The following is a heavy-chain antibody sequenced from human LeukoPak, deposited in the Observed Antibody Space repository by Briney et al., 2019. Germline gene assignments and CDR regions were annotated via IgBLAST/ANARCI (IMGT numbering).Heavy chain of an antibody. Sequence: GGSLRLSCEGSGFTFSNYWMGWVRQPPGKGLEWVSYISSSSSTIYYADSVKGRFTISRDNAKNSLYLQMNSLRAEDTAVYYCTRHRVISTRDFEYWGQGTLVTVSS. CDR3: TRHRVISTRDFEY. CDR1: GFTFSNYW. CDR2: ISSSSSTI. D-gene: IGHD2-21*01. J-gene: IGHJ4*02. V-gene: IGHV3-48*01.